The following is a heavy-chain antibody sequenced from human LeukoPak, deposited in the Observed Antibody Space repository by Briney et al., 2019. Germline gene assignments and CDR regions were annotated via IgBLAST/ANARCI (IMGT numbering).Heavy chain of an antibody. D-gene: IGHD1-26*01. Sequence: GASVKVSCKASGYTFINYYMHRVRQAPGQGLEWMGIINPSGGSTRYAQKFQGRVTMTRDTSTSTVYMELSSLRSEDTAVYYCARSYSGSYYAESGVDYWGQGTLVTVSS. CDR1: GYTFINYY. CDR3: ARSYSGSYYAESGVDY. J-gene: IGHJ4*02. V-gene: IGHV1-46*01. CDR2: INPSGGST.